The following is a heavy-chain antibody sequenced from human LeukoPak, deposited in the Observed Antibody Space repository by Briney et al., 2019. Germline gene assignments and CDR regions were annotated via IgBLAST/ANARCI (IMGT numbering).Heavy chain of an antibody. CDR1: GGSFSGYY. J-gene: IGHJ4*02. CDR3: ARDPYGGNEGGFDY. CDR2: INHSGST. V-gene: IGHV4-34*01. D-gene: IGHD4-23*01. Sequence: SETLSLTCAVYGGSFSGYYWGWIRQPPGKGLEWVGEINHSGSTNYNPSLKSRVTISVDTSKNQFSLKLSSVTAADTAVYYCARDPYGGNEGGFDYWGQGTLVTVSS.